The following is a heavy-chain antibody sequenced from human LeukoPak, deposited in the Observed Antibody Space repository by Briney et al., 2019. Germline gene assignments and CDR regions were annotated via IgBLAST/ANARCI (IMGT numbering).Heavy chain of an antibody. Sequence: SETLSLTCTVSGGSISNKCWSWIRQPPGKGLEWIGYIYYSGSTNYNPSLKSRVTILVDTSKNQLSLKLSSVTAADTAVFYCARVRGYSYGSDAFDIWGQGTMVTVSS. CDR1: GGSISNKC. D-gene: IGHD5-18*01. V-gene: IGHV4-59*01. J-gene: IGHJ3*02. CDR2: IYYSGST. CDR3: ARVRGYSYGSDAFDI.